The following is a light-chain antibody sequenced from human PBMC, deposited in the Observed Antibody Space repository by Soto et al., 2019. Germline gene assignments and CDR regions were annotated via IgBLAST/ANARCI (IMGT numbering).Light chain of an antibody. J-gene: IGLJ1*01. CDR1: SSDVGGYNY. V-gene: IGLV2-8*01. Sequence: QSVLTQPPSASGSPGQSVTISCTVTSSDVGGYNYVSWYQQHPGKAPKLIIYEVSKRPSGVPDRFSGSKSGNTASLTVSGLQAEDEADYYCSSYAGSNNYVFGTGTKVTVL. CDR2: EVS. CDR3: SSYAGSNNYV.